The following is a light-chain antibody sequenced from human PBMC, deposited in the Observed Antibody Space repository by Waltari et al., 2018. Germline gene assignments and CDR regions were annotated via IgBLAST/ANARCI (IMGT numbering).Light chain of an antibody. Sequence: IVLTQSPATLSLSPGDRATLSCWASQSVPSNFLAWYQHIPGQAPRLLLYGASSRASDIPDRFSGSGSGTGFTLTISGLGPEDSAMYYCQQSGDSLWTFGQGTKVEIK. J-gene: IGKJ1*01. CDR3: QQSGDSLWT. V-gene: IGKV3-20*01. CDR2: GAS. CDR1: QSVPSNF.